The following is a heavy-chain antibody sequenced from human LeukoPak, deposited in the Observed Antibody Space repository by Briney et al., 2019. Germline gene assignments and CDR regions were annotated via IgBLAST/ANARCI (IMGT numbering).Heavy chain of an antibody. CDR1: GFTVSSNY. CDR3: ARDLNYDSAY. V-gene: IGHV3-53*01. Sequence: QPGGSLRLSCAASGFTVSSNYMSWVRQAPGMGLEWVSVIYSGGSTYYADSVKGRFTISRDNSKNTVYLQMNSLRAEDTAVYYCARDLNYDSAYWGQGTLVTVSS. D-gene: IGHD3-22*01. J-gene: IGHJ4*02. CDR2: IYSGGST.